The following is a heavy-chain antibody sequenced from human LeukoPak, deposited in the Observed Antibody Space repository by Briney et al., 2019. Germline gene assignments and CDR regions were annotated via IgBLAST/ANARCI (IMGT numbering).Heavy chain of an antibody. Sequence: KPGGSLRLSCAASGFTFSRYSINWVRQAPGKGLEWVSSITSSSTNIYYADSVRGRFTISRDNAKNSLYLQMNSLRAEDTAVYYCARGTYYSDTSGPFDYWGQGTLVTVSS. J-gene: IGHJ4*02. D-gene: IGHD3-22*01. V-gene: IGHV3-21*01. CDR1: GFTFSRYS. CDR3: ARGTYYSDTSGPFDY. CDR2: ITSSSTNI.